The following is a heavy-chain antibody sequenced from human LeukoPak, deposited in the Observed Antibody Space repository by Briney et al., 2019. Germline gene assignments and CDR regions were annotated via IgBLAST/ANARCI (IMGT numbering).Heavy chain of an antibody. CDR1: GGSFSGYY. Sequence: PSETLSLTCAVYGGSFSGYYWSWIRQPPGKGREWSGEINNSGRANYNPSLKSRVTISVDTSKNQFSLKLSSVTAADTAVYYCARGIDAVDTAMVTRRYYYYYYMDVWGKGTTVTVSS. D-gene: IGHD5-18*01. CDR2: INNSGRA. J-gene: IGHJ6*03. CDR3: ARGIDAVDTAMVTRRYYYYYYMDV. V-gene: IGHV4-34*01.